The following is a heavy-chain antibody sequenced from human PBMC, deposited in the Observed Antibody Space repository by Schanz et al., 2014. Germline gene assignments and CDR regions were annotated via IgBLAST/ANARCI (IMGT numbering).Heavy chain of an antibody. CDR3: ARGQVTVVRGVNCFDY. Sequence: QVQLVQSGAEVKKPGASMKVSCKASGYTFTTYAMNWVRQAPGQGLEWMGWINTNTGNPTYAQGFTGRFVFSLDTSVSTAYLQISSLKAEDTAVYYCARGQVTVVRGVNCFDYWGQGTLVTVSS. V-gene: IGHV7-4-1*02. CDR2: INTNTGNP. J-gene: IGHJ4*02. D-gene: IGHD3-10*01. CDR1: GYTFTTYA.